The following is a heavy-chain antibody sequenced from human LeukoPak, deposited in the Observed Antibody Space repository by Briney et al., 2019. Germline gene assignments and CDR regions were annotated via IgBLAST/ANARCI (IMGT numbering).Heavy chain of an antibody. CDR2: IKEDESEK. CDR1: GFTFSSYW. CDR3: TRGVPYGSGSRDY. V-gene: IGHV3-7*04. D-gene: IGHD3-10*01. Sequence: GGSLRRSCAASGFTFSSYWMSWVRQAPGKGLEWVANIKEDESEKHYGDFVKGRFIISRDNAKNSLYLQMNNLVAEETALYYRTRGVPYGSGSRDYWGGGTLATVSS. J-gene: IGHJ4*02.